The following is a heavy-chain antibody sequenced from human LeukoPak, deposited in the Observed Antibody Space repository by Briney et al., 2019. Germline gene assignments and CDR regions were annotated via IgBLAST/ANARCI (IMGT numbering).Heavy chain of an antibody. CDR2: VYYSGST. V-gene: IGHV4-59*01. Sequence: PSETLSLTCTVSGDSISSYYWSWIRQPAGKGLEWIGYVYYSGSTNYNPSLRSRVTISIESSKNRFSLNLGSVTAADTAVYYCARLPRGSYPTYFDYWGQGNLVTVSS. D-gene: IGHD1-26*01. CDR3: ARLPRGSYPTYFDY. CDR1: GDSISSYY. J-gene: IGHJ4*02.